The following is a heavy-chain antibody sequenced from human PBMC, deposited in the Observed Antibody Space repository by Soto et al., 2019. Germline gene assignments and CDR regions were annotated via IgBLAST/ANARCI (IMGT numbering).Heavy chain of an antibody. D-gene: IGHD2-15*01. V-gene: IGHV3-23*01. CDR2: VSIGGST. J-gene: IGHJ4*02. CDR3: AKRRGAGGHFDY. Sequence: GGSLRLSCAASGFTFSSYAMGWVRQGPGKGLEWVAVVSIGGSTHYADSVRGRFTISRDNSKNTLSLQMNSLTAEDTAVYFCAKRRGAGGHFDYWGQGAPVTVSS. CDR1: GFTFSSYA.